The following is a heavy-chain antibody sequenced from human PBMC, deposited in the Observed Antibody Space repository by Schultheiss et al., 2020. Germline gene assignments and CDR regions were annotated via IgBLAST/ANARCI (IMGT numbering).Heavy chain of an antibody. Sequence: GGSLRLSCAASGFTFSSYAMHWVRQAPGKGLEWVAVISYDGSNKYYADSVKGRFTISRDNSKNTLYLQINSLRAEDTAVYYCARVRSWIYYYGMDVWGQGTTVTVSS. J-gene: IGHJ6*02. D-gene: IGHD2-15*01. CDR2: ISYDGSNK. V-gene: IGHV3-30-3*01. CDR1: GFTFSSYA. CDR3: ARVRSWIYYYGMDV.